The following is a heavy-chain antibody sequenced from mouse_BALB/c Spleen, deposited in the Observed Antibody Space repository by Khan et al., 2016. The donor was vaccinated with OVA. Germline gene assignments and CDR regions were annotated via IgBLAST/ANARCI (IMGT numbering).Heavy chain of an antibody. CDR2: INPDNAGT. V-gene: IGHV1S136*01. CDR3: AREASSWDFSFPY. D-gene: IGHD4-1*01. Sequence: VQLQQSGPELVEPGASVKMSCKASGYTFTNYVIHWVKQKPGQGLEWIGYINPDNAGTRYNEKFTVKATLTSDIYSTSAYMELLSLTSEDSAVYYCAREASSWDFSFPYWGQGALVTVSA. J-gene: IGHJ3*01. CDR1: GYTFTNYV.